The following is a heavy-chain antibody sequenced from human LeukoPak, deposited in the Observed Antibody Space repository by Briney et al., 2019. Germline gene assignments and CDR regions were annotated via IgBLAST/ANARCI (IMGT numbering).Heavy chain of an antibody. CDR3: ARAGYCSAASCRLWAY. CDR1: GYTFTSYA. J-gene: IGHJ4*02. D-gene: IGHD2-15*01. Sequence: GASVKVSCKASGYTFTSYAMNWVRQAPGQGLEWMGWINTNTGNPTYAQGFTGRFVFSLDTSVSTAYLQISSLKPEDTAVYYCARAGYCSAASCRLWAYWGQGTLVTVSS. V-gene: IGHV7-4-1*02. CDR2: INTNTGNP.